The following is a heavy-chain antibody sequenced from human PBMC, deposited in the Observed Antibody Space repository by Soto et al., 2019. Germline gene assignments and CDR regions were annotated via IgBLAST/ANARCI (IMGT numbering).Heavy chain of an antibody. D-gene: IGHD3-16*02. CDR3: AKTAQVSASKKAEFDY. CDR1: GFTFSSYA. V-gene: IGHV3-23*01. CDR2: ISGSGGST. J-gene: IGHJ4*02. Sequence: ESGGGLVQPGGSLRLSCAASGFTFSSYAMSWVRQAPGKGLEWVSAISGSGGSTYYADSVKGRFTISRDNSKNTLYLQMNSLRAEDTAVYYCAKTAQVSASKKAEFDYWGQGTLVTVSS.